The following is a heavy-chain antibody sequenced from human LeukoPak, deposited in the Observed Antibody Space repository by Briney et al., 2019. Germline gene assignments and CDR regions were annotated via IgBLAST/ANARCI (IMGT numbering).Heavy chain of an antibody. V-gene: IGHV3-21*01. J-gene: IGHJ4*02. CDR3: ARDLYGDYPWDY. D-gene: IGHD4-17*01. CDR1: XFTFSSYS. Sequence: SLRLSXXASXFTFSSYSMNWVRQAPGKGLEWVSSISSSSSYIYYADSVKGRFTISRDNAKNSLYLQMNSLRAEDTAVYYCARDLYGDYPWDYWGQGTLVTVSS. CDR2: ISSSSSYI.